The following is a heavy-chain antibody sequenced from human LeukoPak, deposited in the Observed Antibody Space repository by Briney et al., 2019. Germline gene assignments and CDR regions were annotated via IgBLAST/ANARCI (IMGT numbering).Heavy chain of an antibody. J-gene: IGHJ5*02. CDR3: ARGGGIAAAGRGWFDP. D-gene: IGHD6-13*01. Sequence: ASVKVSCKASGYTFTSYDINWVRQATGQGLEWMGWMNPNSGNTGYAQKFQGRVTMTRNTSISTAYMELRSLRSEDTAVYYCARGGGIAAAGRGWFDPWGQGTLVTVSS. CDR1: GYTFTSYD. CDR2: MNPNSGNT. V-gene: IGHV1-8*01.